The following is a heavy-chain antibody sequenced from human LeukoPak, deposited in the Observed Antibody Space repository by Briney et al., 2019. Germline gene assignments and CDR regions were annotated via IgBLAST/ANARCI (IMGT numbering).Heavy chain of an antibody. V-gene: IGHV3-7*01. CDR1: GFRFTNSW. D-gene: IGHD6-13*01. Sequence: RGSLRLSCAASGFRFTNSWTSWVRPAPRKGLEWVAHIKEEGSEKDYVDSMKGRFTISRDNARNSVYLQVNSLRAEDTAVYYCARIGYSSSSFDYWGQGTLVTVSS. CDR3: ARIGYSSSSFDY. J-gene: IGHJ4*02. CDR2: IKEEGSEK.